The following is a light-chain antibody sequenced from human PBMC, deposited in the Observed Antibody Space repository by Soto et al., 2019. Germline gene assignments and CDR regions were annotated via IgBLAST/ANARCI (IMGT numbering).Light chain of an antibody. J-gene: IGLJ2*01. Sequence: QSALTQPASVSGSPGQSITISCTGTSSDVGGYNFVSWYQQHPGKTPKLLIYGVSNRPSGVSNRFSGSKSGNTASQTISGLQTEDEADYYCSSYTTCSTVVFGGGTKVTVL. CDR2: GVS. CDR1: SSDVGGYNF. CDR3: SSYTTCSTVV. V-gene: IGLV2-14*01.